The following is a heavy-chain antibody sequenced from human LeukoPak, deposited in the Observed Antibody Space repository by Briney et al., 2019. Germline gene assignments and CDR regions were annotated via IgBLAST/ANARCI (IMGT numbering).Heavy chain of an antibody. CDR2: ISAYNGNT. CDR3: ARQLMDSSGWYYYFDY. V-gene: IGHV1-18*01. CDR1: GYTFTSYG. D-gene: IGHD6-19*01. J-gene: IGHJ4*02. Sequence: ASVKVSCRASGYTFTSYGISWVRQAPGQGLEWMGWISAYNGNTNYAQKLQGRVTMTTDTSTSTAYMELRSLRSDDTAVYYCARQLMDSSGWYYYFDYWGQGTLVTVSS.